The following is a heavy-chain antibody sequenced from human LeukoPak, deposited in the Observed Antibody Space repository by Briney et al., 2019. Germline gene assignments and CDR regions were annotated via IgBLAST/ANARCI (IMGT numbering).Heavy chain of an antibody. Sequence: SETLSLTCAVYGGSFSGYYWSCIRQPPGKGLEWIGEINHSGSTNYNPSLKSRVTISVDTSKNQFSLKLSSVTAADTAVYYCARGPRPFDYWGQGTLVTVSS. CDR3: ARGPRPFDY. CDR1: GGSFSGYY. J-gene: IGHJ4*02. V-gene: IGHV4-34*01. CDR2: INHSGST.